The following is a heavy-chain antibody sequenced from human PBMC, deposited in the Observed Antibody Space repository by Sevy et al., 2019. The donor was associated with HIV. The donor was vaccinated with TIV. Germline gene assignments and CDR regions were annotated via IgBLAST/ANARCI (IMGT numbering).Heavy chain of an antibody. D-gene: IGHD2-2*01. V-gene: IGHV1-24*01. CDR3: ATEGLGYYSGTSLYHGDWFDP. J-gene: IGHJ5*02. CDR1: EYTLTQLS. CDR2: FDPEDGET. Sequence: ASVKVSCKVSEYTLTQLSMHWVRQAPGKGLEWMGHFDPEDGETIYGQKFQGRVTMTEDTSANTAYMQLNSLTSEDTAVYYCATEGLGYYSGTSLYHGDWFDPWGQGTLVTVSS.